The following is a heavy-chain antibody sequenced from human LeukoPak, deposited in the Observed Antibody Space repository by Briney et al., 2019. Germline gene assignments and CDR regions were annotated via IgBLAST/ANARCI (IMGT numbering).Heavy chain of an antibody. CDR2: IIPIFGTA. CDR1: GGTFSSYA. J-gene: IGHJ4*02. CDR3: ASSLSMVRGVITSLGY. V-gene: IGHV1-69*06. Sequence: ASVKVSCKASGGTFSSYAISWVRQAPGQGLEWMGGIIPIFGTANYAQKFQGRVTITADKSTSTAYMELSSLRSEDTAVYYCASSLSMVRGVITSLGYWGQGTLVTVSS. D-gene: IGHD3-10*01.